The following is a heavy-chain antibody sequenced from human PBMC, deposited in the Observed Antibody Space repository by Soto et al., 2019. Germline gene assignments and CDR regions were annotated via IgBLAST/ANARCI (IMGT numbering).Heavy chain of an antibody. CDR3: ARDKITGLFDY. V-gene: IGHV4-34*01. J-gene: IGHJ4*02. CDR1: GGSISGYY. Sequence: SETLSLTCAVFGGSISGYYWSWIRQPPGTGLEWIGEINHSGSTNYNPSLKSRVTISVDTSKNQFSLKLTSVTAADTAVYYCARDKITGLFDYWGQGTLVTVSS. CDR2: INHSGST. D-gene: IGHD2-8*02.